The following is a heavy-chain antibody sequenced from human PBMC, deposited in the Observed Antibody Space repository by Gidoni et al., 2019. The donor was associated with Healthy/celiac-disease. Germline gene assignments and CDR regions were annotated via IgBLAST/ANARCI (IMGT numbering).Heavy chain of an antibody. CDR1: GLPFSSYS. CDR2: ISSSSSTI. D-gene: IGHD1-26*01. V-gene: IGHV3-48*01. Sequence: EVQLVGSGGGLVQPGGSLRVSGAASGLPFSSYSMNWVRPAPGKGSEWDSYISSSSSTIYYPESVNGRFTISRDNAKNSLYLQMNSLRAEDTAVYYCARFGYDSGSYSWDYWGQGTLVTVSS. CDR3: ARFGYDSGSYSWDY. J-gene: IGHJ4*02.